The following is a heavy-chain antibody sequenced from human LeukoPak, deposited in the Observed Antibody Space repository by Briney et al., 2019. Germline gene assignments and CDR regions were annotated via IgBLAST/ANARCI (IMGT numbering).Heavy chain of an antibody. CDR1: GYTFTSYD. CDR3: ARGRRVPAAGHYYYYYMDV. V-gene: IGHV1-8*03. J-gene: IGHJ6*03. D-gene: IGHD2-2*01. Sequence: WASVKVSCKASGYTFTSYDINWVRQATGQGLEWMGWMNPNSGNTGYAQKFQGRVTITRNTSISTAYMELSSLRSEDTAVYYCARGRRVPAAGHYYYYYMDVWGKGTTVTVSS. CDR2: MNPNSGNT.